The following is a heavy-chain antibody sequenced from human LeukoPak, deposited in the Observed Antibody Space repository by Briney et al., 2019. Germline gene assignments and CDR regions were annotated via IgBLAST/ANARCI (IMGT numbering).Heavy chain of an antibody. CDR1: GFTFSHYG. CDR2: ISYDGSNK. J-gene: IGHJ4*02. D-gene: IGHD1-26*01. CDR3: AKDRSGSYDHFDY. Sequence: GGSLRLSCAASGFTFSHYGMHWVRQAPGKGREWVTLISYDGSNKKYADSVKGRFTISRDNSKNTLYLQMNSLRGEDTAVDYCAKDRSGSYDHFDYWGQGTRVTVSS. V-gene: IGHV3-30*18.